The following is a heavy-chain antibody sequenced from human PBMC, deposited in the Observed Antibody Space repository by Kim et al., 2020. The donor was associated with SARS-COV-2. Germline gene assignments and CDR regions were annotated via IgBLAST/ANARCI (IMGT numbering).Heavy chain of an antibody. CDR3: ARVTGYSSSWPFDY. J-gene: IGHJ4*02. V-gene: IGHV7-4-1*02. Sequence: AQGLPGRFVFSLDTSVRTAYLQISSLKAEDTAVYYCARVTGYSSSWPFDYWGQGTLVTVSS. D-gene: IGHD6-13*01.